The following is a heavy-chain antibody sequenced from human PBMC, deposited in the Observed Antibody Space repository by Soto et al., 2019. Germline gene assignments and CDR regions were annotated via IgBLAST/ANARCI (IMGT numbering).Heavy chain of an antibody. Sequence: EVQLVESGGGLVKPGGSLRLSCAASGFTFSSYSMNWVRQAPGKGLEWVSSISSSSSYIYHADSVKGRFTISRDNAKNSLYLQMNSLRAEDTAVYYCARDWGGEGTFDYWGQGTLVTVSS. CDR2: ISSSSSYI. V-gene: IGHV3-21*01. J-gene: IGHJ4*02. D-gene: IGHD3-16*01. CDR1: GFTFSSYS. CDR3: ARDWGGEGTFDY.